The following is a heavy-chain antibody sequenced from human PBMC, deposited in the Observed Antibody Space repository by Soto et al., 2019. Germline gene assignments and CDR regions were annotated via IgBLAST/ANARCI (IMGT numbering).Heavy chain of an antibody. D-gene: IGHD1-7*01. J-gene: IGHJ4*02. CDR3: ATNGYITGTTGTGY. CDR1: GYTFTSYD. CDR2: MNPNSGNT. V-gene: IGHV1-8*01. Sequence: QVQLVQSGAEVKKPGASAKVSCKASGYTFTSYDINWVRQATGQGLEWMGWMNPNSGNTGYAQKFQGRVTMTRNTSISTAYMELSSLRSEDTAVYYCATNGYITGTTGTGYWGQGTLVTVSS.